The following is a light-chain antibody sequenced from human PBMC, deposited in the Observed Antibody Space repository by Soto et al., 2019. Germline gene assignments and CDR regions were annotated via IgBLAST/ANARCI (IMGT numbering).Light chain of an antibody. CDR1: SSDVGSYNR. V-gene: IGLV2-18*02. Sequence: QSALTQPPSVSGSPGQSVTISCTGTSSDVGSYNRVSWYQQPPGTAPKLMIYEVSNRPSGVPDRFSGSKSGNTASRTISGLQAEDEADYYCSSYTSSPVFGGGTKVTVL. J-gene: IGLJ2*01. CDR2: EVS. CDR3: SSYTSSPV.